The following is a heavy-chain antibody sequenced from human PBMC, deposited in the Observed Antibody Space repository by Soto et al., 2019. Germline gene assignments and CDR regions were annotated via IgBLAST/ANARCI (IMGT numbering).Heavy chain of an antibody. CDR1: GFTFSSYA. V-gene: IGHV3-23*01. J-gene: IGHJ6*02. CDR3: ARYQLLPHYYYYGMDV. D-gene: IGHD2-2*01. Sequence: EVQLLESGGGLVQPGGSLRLSCAASGFTFSSYAMSWVRQAPGKGLEWVSAISGSGGSTYYADSVKGRFTISRDNSKNMLYLQMNSLRAEDTAVYYCARYQLLPHYYYYGMDVWGQGTTVTVSS. CDR2: ISGSGGST.